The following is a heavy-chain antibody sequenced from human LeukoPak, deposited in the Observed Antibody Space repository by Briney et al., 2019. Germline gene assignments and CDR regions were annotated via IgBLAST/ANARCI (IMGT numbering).Heavy chain of an antibody. V-gene: IGHV4-38-2*02. CDR2: IYHRGGT. CDR1: GYSISSDYY. Sequence: ASETLSLTCTVSGYSISSDYYWGWIRQPPGKGPEWIGSIYHRGGTYYTPSLKSRVTISVDTSKNQFSLKLSSVTAADTAVYYCARRGYSYGLFDYWGQGTLVTVSS. J-gene: IGHJ4*02. D-gene: IGHD5-18*01. CDR3: ARRGYSYGLFDY.